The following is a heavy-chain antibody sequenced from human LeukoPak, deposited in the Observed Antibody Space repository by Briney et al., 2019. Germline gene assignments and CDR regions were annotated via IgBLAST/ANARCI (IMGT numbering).Heavy chain of an antibody. CDR1: GYTFISYG. D-gene: IGHD3-9*01. J-gene: IGHJ4*02. Sequence: ASVRVSCKASGYTFISYGISWVRQAPGQGLEWMGWIGTYNANTNYAQKFQGRVTMTRDTSTSTVYMELSSLRSEDTAVYYCARDSPLILTGSGIDYWGQGTLVTVSS. CDR3: ARDSPLILTGSGIDY. V-gene: IGHV1-18*01. CDR2: IGTYNANT.